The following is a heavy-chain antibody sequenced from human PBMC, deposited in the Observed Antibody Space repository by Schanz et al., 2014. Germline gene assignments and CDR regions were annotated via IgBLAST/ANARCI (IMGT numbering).Heavy chain of an antibody. D-gene: IGHD6-13*01. J-gene: IGHJ4*02. CDR1: GFIFGSSV. Sequence: EVHLLESGGGLVEPGGSLRLSCAASGFIFGSSVMAWVRQAPGKGPEWVANIKHDGSVKDYVDSVEGRFTISRDNAKRSLFLQMNSLRVEDTAVYFCVSQTGSPNYWGQGTLVTVSS. CDR2: IKHDGSVK. CDR3: VSQTGSPNY. V-gene: IGHV3-7*02.